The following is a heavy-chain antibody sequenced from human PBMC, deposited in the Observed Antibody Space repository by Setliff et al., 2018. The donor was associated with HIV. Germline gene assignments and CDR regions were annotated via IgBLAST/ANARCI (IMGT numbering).Heavy chain of an antibody. CDR2: INTSGGSA. CDR3: ARGQGVHFWVNDAFDI. V-gene: IGHV1-46*01. D-gene: IGHD3-10*01. J-gene: IGHJ3*02. CDR1: GYTFTSYP. Sequence: ASVKVSCKASGYTFTSYPMHWVRQAPGQGLEWMGVINTSGGSAGYAEKFRGRVTMTRDTSTSTVYMELSSLKSDDTAVYYCARGQGVHFWVNDAFDIWGQGTMVTVSS.